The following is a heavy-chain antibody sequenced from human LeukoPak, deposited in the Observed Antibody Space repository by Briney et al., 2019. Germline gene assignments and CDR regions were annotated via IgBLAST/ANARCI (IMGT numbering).Heavy chain of an antibody. CDR2: INHSGST. CDR3: ARRGGDYLFDY. V-gene: IGHV4-34*01. J-gene: IGHJ4*02. CDR1: GGSFSGYY. D-gene: IGHD4-17*01. Sequence: SETLSLTCAVYGGSFSGYYWSWLRQPPGKGLEWIGEINHSGSTNYNPSLKSRVTISVDTSKNQFSLKLSSVTAADTAVYYCARRGGDYLFDYWGQGTLVTVSS.